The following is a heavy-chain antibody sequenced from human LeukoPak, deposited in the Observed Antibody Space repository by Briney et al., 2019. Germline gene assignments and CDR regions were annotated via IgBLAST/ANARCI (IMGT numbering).Heavy chain of an antibody. J-gene: IGHJ4*02. CDR3: ARGDWEKVYFDY. CDR2: IKHSGST. Sequence: SETLSLTCAVYGGSFSGYYWSWIRQPPGKGLGWIGEIKHSGSTNYNPSLKSRVTISVDTSKNQFSLKLSSVTAADTAVYYCARGDWEKVYFDYWGQGTLVTVSS. CDR1: GGSFSGYY. V-gene: IGHV4-34*01. D-gene: IGHD3/OR15-3a*01.